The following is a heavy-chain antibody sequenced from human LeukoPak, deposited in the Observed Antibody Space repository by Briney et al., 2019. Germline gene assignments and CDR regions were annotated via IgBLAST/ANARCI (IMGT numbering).Heavy chain of an antibody. D-gene: IGHD6-19*01. V-gene: IGHV3-23*01. CDR1: GFTFSSEV. CDR2: ISDSGRTT. Sequence: PGGSLRLSCAASGFTFSSEVMTWVRQAPGKGLEWVSSISDSGRTTYYADSVKGRFTISRDNSKSTVYLQMNSLRAEDTALYYCAKGLGFLPQFDYWGQGTLVAVSS. CDR3: AKGLGFLPQFDY. J-gene: IGHJ4*02.